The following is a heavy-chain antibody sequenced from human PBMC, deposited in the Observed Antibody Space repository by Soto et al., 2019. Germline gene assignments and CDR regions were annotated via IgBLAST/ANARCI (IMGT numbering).Heavy chain of an antibody. V-gene: IGHV1-69*19. Sequence: QVQLVQSGAEMKNPGSSVKVSCQSSGGTFNTYAMNWVRQAPGQGPEWMGDISPMFGAANYAPKFQGRVTITADESTGTSYMQLSSLTSEDTARYFCAREVQVHTPAFVYWGQGPLVTVS. D-gene: IGHD3-10*01. CDR2: ISPMFGAA. CDR1: GGTFNTYA. J-gene: IGHJ4*02. CDR3: AREVQVHTPAFVY.